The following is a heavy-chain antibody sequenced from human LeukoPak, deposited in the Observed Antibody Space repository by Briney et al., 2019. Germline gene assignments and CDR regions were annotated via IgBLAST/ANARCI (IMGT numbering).Heavy chain of an antibody. V-gene: IGHV1-46*01. CDR3: AGDRIADYYYDSSGYPTDPDY. CDR2: INPSGGST. D-gene: IGHD3-22*01. CDR1: GYTFTSYY. J-gene: IGHJ4*02. Sequence: ASVKVSCKASGYTFTSYYMHWVRQAPGQGLEWMGIINPSGGSTSYAQKFQGRVTMTRDMSTSTVYMELSSLRSEDTAVYYCAGDRIADYYYDSSGYPTDPDYWGQGTLVTVSS.